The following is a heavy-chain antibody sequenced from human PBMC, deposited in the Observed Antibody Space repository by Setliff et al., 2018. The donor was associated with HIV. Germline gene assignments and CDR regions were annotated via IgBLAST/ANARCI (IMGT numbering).Heavy chain of an antibody. Sequence: SETLSLTCSVSGGSIRSDGYYWNWIRQHPEKGLEWIGYIYNNGNTYYNPSIESRLMMSIDPTKHQFYLNLRAVTVADTAVYYCAGGRYYRAISYSLFDFWGQGTLVTVSS. CDR3: AGGRYYRAISYSLFDF. CDR2: IYNNGNT. D-gene: IGHD2-21*01. CDR1: GGSIRSDGYY. V-gene: IGHV4-31*03. J-gene: IGHJ4*02.